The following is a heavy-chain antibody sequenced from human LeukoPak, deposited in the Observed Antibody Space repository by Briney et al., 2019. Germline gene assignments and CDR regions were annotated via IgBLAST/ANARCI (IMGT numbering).Heavy chain of an antibody. Sequence: ASVKVSCKASGYTFTGYYMHWVRQAPGQGLEWMGWINPDSGGTNYAQKFQGRVTMTRDTSISTAYMELSRLRSDDTAVYYCARDRRRIAVAGNWFDPWGQGTLVTVSS. V-gene: IGHV1-2*02. CDR1: GYTFTGYY. CDR3: ARDRRRIAVAGNWFDP. J-gene: IGHJ5*02. CDR2: INPDSGGT. D-gene: IGHD6-19*01.